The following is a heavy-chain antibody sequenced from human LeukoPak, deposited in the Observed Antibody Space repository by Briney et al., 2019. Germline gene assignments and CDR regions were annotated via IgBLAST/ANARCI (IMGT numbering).Heavy chain of an antibody. CDR1: GFTFSSYN. V-gene: IGHV3-48*01. CDR3: ASENGDYSIDY. J-gene: IGHJ4*02. D-gene: IGHD4-17*01. CDR2: ISSSSSTI. Sequence: PGGSLRLSCAASGFTFSSYNMIWVRQAPGKGLEWVSYISSSSSTIYYADSVKGRFTISRDNAKNSLYLQMNSLSAEDTAVYYCASENGDYSIDYWGQGTLVTVSS.